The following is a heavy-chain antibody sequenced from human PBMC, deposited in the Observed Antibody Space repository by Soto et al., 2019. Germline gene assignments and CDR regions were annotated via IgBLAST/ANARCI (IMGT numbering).Heavy chain of an antibody. CDR1: RFSLIPVGVG. Sequence: SGPTLVNPTETLTLTCTFSRFSLIPVGVGVGWIRQPPGKALEWVAVIYWDNDKRYNPSLNSRLSITKDTSRNQVVLTMTNMDPVDTGTYFCAHLTITYGGVIGLDAFDTWGQGTLVTVSS. CDR2: IYWDNDK. D-gene: IGHD3-16*02. CDR3: AHLTITYGGVIGLDAFDT. J-gene: IGHJ3*02. V-gene: IGHV2-5*02.